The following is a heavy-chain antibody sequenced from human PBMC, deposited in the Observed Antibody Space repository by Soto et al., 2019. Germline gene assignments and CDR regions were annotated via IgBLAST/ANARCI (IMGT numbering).Heavy chain of an antibody. Sequence: RRLSCAASGLTFSDYYMSWIRQAPGKGLEWVSYISSSGSTIYYADSVKGRFTISRDNAKNSLYLQMNSLRAEDTAVYYCARVQAVAGPDYFDYWGQGTLVTVYS. CDR2: ISSSGSTI. J-gene: IGHJ4*02. V-gene: IGHV3-11*01. D-gene: IGHD6-19*01. CDR3: ARVQAVAGPDYFDY. CDR1: GLTFSDYY.